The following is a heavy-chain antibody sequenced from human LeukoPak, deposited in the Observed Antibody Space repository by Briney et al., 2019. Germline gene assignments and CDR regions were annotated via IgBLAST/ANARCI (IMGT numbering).Heavy chain of an antibody. CDR2: IYHSGST. CDR1: GGSISSSNW. CDR3: ARGTIARLGPFDC. V-gene: IGHV4-4*02. Sequence: SGTLSLTCAVSGGSISSSNWWSWVRQPPGKGLEWIGEIYHSGSTNYNPSLKSRVTISVGKSKNQFSLKLSSVTAADTAVYYCARGTIARLGPFDCWGQGTLAIVSS. J-gene: IGHJ4*02. D-gene: IGHD6-6*01.